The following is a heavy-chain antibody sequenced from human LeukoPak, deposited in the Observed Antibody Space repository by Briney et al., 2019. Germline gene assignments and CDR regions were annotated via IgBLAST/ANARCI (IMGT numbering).Heavy chain of an antibody. D-gene: IGHD1-26*01. CDR1: GYTFSMNV. Sequence: GASVMVSCTTSGYTFSMNVIHWMCQAPGQRLEWMGWINTGTGKTKYSQKFQGRLSITRDTSANTTSMELSSLRSEDTAVFYCARDKRSSPYYLFDYWGQGTLVTVSS. CDR2: INTGTGKT. V-gene: IGHV1-3*04. J-gene: IGHJ4*02. CDR3: ARDKRSSPYYLFDY.